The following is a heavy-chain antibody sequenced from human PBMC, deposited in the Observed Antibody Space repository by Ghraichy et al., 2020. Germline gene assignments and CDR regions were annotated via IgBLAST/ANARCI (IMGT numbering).Heavy chain of an antibody. CDR1: AHIFSNFT. CDR3: VREYCRGGRCYFGTGAAHFDS. V-gene: IGHV3-74*01. CDR2: INSSGTNS. D-gene: IGHD2-15*01. J-gene: IGHJ4*02. Sequence: GGSLRLSYVATAHIFSNFTFHKLVHALVKEMEWVSRINSSGTNSIYADSVKGRFTISRDNAKNTLYLQMNSLRAEDTAVYYCVREYCRGGRCYFGTGAAHFDSRRQGPL.